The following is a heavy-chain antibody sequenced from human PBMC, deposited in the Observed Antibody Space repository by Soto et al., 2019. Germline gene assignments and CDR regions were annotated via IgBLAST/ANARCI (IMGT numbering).Heavy chain of an antibody. V-gene: IGHV4-31*03. J-gene: IGHJ4*02. Sequence: SETLSLTCTVSGGSISSSGYYWSWIRQHPGKGLEWIGYIYYSGSTYYNPSLKSRVTISVDTSKNQFSLKLSSVAAAETAVYYCESMYYCDSSGYYPFDYWGQGTLATVSS. CDR3: ESMYYCDSSGYYPFDY. CDR2: IYYSGST. CDR1: GGSISSSGYY. D-gene: IGHD3-22*01.